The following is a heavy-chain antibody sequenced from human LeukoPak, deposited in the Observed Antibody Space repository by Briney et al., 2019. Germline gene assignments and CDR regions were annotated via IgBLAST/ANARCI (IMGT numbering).Heavy chain of an antibody. CDR2: MYYSGST. Sequence: SETLSLTCTVSGGSISSSSYYWGWIRQPPGKGLEWIGSMYYSGSTYYNPSLKSRVTMSVDTSKNQFSLKLTSVTAADTAVYYCARDGPGDEGFDYWGQGTLVTVSS. CDR1: GGSISSSSYY. V-gene: IGHV4-39*07. CDR3: ARDGPGDEGFDY. D-gene: IGHD7-27*01. J-gene: IGHJ4*02.